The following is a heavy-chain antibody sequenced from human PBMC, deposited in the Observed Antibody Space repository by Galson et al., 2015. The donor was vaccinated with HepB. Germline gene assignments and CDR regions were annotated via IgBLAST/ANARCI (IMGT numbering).Heavy chain of an antibody. J-gene: IGHJ6*04. D-gene: IGHD6-13*01. V-gene: IGHV3-30-3*01. CDR2: ISYDGSNK. CDR3: AREYSSSWNKQTYYYYGMDV. CDR1: GFTFSSYA. Sequence: SLRLSCAASGFTFSSYAMHWVRQAPGKGLEWVAVISYDGSNKYYADSVKGRFTISRDNSKNTLYLQMNSLRAEDTAVYYCAREYSSSWNKQTYYYYGMDVWGKGTTVTVSS.